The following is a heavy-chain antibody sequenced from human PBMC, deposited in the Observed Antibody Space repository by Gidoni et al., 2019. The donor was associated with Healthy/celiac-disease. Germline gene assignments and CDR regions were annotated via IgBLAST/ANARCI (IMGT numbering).Heavy chain of an antibody. CDR3: AKNIAPHYYDSSGMDV. J-gene: IGHJ6*02. Sequence: AASGFTFISYGMHWVRQAPGKGLEWVAVISNDGSNKYYADSVKGRFTISRDNSKNTLYLQMNSLRAEDTAVYYCAKNIAPHYYDSSGMDVWGQGTTVTVSS. CDR2: ISNDGSNK. D-gene: IGHD3-22*01. CDR1: GFTFISYG. V-gene: IGHV3-30*18.